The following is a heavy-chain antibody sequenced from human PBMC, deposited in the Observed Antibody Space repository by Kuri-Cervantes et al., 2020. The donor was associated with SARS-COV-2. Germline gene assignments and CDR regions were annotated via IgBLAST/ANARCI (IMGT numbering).Heavy chain of an antibody. V-gene: IGHV3-7*01. J-gene: IGHJ3*02. D-gene: IGHD1-26*01. Sequence: GSLRLSCAASGFTFSSYWMSWVRQAPGKGLEWVANIKQDGSEKYYVDSVKGRFTISRDNAKSSLYPQMNSLRAEDTAVYYCAREGVDIVGAPHDAFDIWGQGTMVTVSS. CDR1: GFTFSSYW. CDR2: IKQDGSEK. CDR3: AREGVDIVGAPHDAFDI.